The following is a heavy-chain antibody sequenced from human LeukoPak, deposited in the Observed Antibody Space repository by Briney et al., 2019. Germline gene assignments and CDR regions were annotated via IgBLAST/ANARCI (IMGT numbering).Heavy chain of an antibody. J-gene: IGHJ4*02. CDR3: ARGEGTTGTTGPFDY. D-gene: IGHD1-1*01. CDR1: GGSFSGYY. Sequence: SETLSLTCAVYGGSFSGYYWSWIRQPPGKGLEWIGEINHSGSTNYNPSLKSRVTISVDTSKNQFSLKLSSVTAADTAVYYCARGEGTTGTTGPFDYRGQGTLVTVSS. V-gene: IGHV4-34*01. CDR2: INHSGST.